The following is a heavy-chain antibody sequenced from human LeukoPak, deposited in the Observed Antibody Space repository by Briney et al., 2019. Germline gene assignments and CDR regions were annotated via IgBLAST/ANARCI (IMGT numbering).Heavy chain of an antibody. Sequence: GESLKISCKGSGYSFTSYWIGWVRQMPGKGLEWMGIIYPGDSDTRYSPSFQGQVTISADKSISTAYLQWSSLKASDTAMYYCARHDFSGSGYGGNFDYWGQGTLVTVSS. CDR3: ARHDFSGSGYGGNFDY. CDR2: IYPGDSDT. D-gene: IGHD5-12*01. CDR1: GYSFTSYW. J-gene: IGHJ4*02. V-gene: IGHV5-51*01.